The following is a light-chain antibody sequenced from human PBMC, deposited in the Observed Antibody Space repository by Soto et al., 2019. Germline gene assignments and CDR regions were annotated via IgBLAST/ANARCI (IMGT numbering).Light chain of an antibody. V-gene: IGKV1-39*01. J-gene: IGKJ4*01. Sequence: DIQLTQSPASLSASVGDRVTITCRASDNIGSNLNWYQHQTGTAPKLLIYAASSLQGGVPSRFSGSGYRTQFTLTISGLQTEDFATYYCQQSYKILTFGGGTWVDI. CDR3: QQSYKILT. CDR1: DNIGSN. CDR2: AAS.